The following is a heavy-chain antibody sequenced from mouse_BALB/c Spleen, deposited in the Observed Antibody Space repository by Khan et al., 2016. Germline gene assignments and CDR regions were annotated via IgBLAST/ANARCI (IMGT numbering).Heavy chain of an antibody. J-gene: IGHJ1*01. CDR3: VRRLYWYFDV. Sequence: EVELVESGGGLVQPGGSLKLSCAASGFTFSSYTMSWVRQTPEKRLEWVAYISNGGGSTYYPDTVKGRFTISRDNAKNTLYLQMSSLKSEDTAMYYCVRRLYWYFDVWGAGTTVTVSS. CDR2: ISNGGGST. V-gene: IGHV5-12-2*01. CDR1: GFTFSSYT. D-gene: IGHD2-2*01.